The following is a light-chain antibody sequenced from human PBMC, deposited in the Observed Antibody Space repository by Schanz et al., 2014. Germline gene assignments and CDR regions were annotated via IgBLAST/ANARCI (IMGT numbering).Light chain of an antibody. CDR3: QQYTGSLPWT. Sequence: EIVLTQSPGTLSLSPGERATLSCRASQSVHINYLAWHQQKPGQAPRLLIHSAFTRVTGIPDRFIGSGSGTDFTLTISRLQPEDFAVYYCQQYTGSLPWTFGQGTRVEIK. V-gene: IGKV3-20*01. CDR2: SAF. J-gene: IGKJ1*01. CDR1: QSVHINY.